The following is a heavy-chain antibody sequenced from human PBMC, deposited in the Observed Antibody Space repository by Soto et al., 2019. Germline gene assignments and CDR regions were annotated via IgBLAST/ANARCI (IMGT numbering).Heavy chain of an antibody. Sequence: QVQLQESGPGLVKPSGTLSLTCAVSGGSISSSNWWSWVRQPPGEGLEWIGEIYHSGNTNYNPSLKSRVTMAVDKSRNQFSLKLSFVTAADTAVYYCARRWGEGRVDYWGQGTLVTVSS. CDR2: IYHSGNT. CDR3: ARRWGEGRVDY. CDR1: GGSISSSNW. D-gene: IGHD3-10*01. V-gene: IGHV4-4*02. J-gene: IGHJ4*02.